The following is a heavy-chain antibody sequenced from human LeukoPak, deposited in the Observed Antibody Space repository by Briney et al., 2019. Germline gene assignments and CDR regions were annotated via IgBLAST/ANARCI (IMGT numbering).Heavy chain of an antibody. D-gene: IGHD2-15*01. CDR1: GGSISSGDYY. Sequence: SETLSLTCTVSGGSISSGDYYWRWVRQPPGKGLEWIGYIYYGGSTYYNPSLKSRVTISVDTSKNQFSLKLSSVTAADTAVYYDAGDSVPEKYCCGGSCYPEGEAFDIWGQGTMVTVS. J-gene: IGHJ3*02. CDR3: AGDSVPEKYCCGGSCYPEGEAFDI. CDR2: IYYGGST. V-gene: IGHV4-30-4*01.